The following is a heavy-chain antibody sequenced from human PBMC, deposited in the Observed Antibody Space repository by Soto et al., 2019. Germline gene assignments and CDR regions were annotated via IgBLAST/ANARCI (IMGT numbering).Heavy chain of an antibody. D-gene: IGHD6-13*01. CDR1: GGSISSYY. V-gene: IGHV4-59*01. J-gene: IGHJ6*02. CDR2: IYYSGST. Sequence: QVQLQESGPGLVKPSETLSLTYTVSGGSISSYYWSWIRQPPGKGLEWIGYIYYSGSTNYNPSLKSRVTISVDTSKNQFSLKLSSVTAADTAVYYCAREGVSSSWYNYYGMDVWGQGTTVTVSS. CDR3: AREGVSSSWYNYYGMDV.